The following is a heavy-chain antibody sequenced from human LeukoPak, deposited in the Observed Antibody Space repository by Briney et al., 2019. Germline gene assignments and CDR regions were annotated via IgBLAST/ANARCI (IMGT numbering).Heavy chain of an antibody. D-gene: IGHD2-15*01. CDR2: IKQDGSEK. CDR1: GFTFSSYW. V-gene: IGHV3-7*01. Sequence: GGSLRLSCAASGFTFSSYWMSWVRQAPGKGLEWVANIKQDGSEKYYVDSVKGRFTISRDNAKNSLYLQMNSLRAEDTAVYYCARESPTSSCYSDYWGQGTLVTVSS. J-gene: IGHJ4*02. CDR3: ARESPTSSCYSDY.